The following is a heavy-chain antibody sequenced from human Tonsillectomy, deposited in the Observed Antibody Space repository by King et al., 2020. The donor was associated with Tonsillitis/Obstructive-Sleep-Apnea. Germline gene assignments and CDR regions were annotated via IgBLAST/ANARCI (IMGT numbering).Heavy chain of an antibody. Sequence: QLVQSGTEVRKPGASVKVSCKASGYTFTDYYMHWVRQAPGQGLEWMGWINPNSGGTKYAQKFQGRVTMTRETSISAAYMELSRLRSDDTAVYYCARVPSIGYFDYCSQGTLVTVSS. V-gene: IGHV1-2*02. CDR2: INPNSGGT. CDR1: GYTFTDYY. CDR3: ARVPSIGYFDY. J-gene: IGHJ4*02. D-gene: IGHD1-26*01.